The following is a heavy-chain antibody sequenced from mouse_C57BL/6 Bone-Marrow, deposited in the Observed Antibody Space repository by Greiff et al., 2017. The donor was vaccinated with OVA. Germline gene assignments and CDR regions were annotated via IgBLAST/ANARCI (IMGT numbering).Heavy chain of an antibody. J-gene: IGHJ3*01. Sequence: QVQLQQPGAELVKPGASVKLSCKASGYTFTSYWMHWVKQRPGQGLEWIGMIHPNSGSTNYNEKFKSKATLTVDKSSSTAYMQLSSLTSEDSAVYYCARRSDDGPGFAYWGQGTLVTVSA. V-gene: IGHV1-64*01. CDR3: ARRSDDGPGFAY. CDR1: GYTFTSYW. CDR2: IHPNSGST. D-gene: IGHD2-3*01.